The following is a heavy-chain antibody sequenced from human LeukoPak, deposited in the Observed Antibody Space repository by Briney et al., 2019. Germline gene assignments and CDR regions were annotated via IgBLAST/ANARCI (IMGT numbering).Heavy chain of an antibody. CDR3: EKGTAILGYYYYMDV. CDR2: VSVSVGGP. D-gene: IGHD2-21*02. J-gene: IGHJ6*03. CDR1: GFTLRSNG. V-gene: IGHV3-23*01. Sequence: PGGSLRLSCSASGFTLRSNGIGWGRQAPRGGVGSGSAVSVSVGGPSYADSVKGRFTFSRDNPKNTLYLHMNIWRAEHTVVYSGEKGTAILGYYYYMDVWGKGTTVTISS.